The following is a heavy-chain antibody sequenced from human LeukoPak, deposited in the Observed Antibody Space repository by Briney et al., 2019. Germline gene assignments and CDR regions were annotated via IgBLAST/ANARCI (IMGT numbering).Heavy chain of an antibody. V-gene: IGHV4-59*01. Sequence: SETLSLTCTVSGGSISSYYWSWIRQPPGRGLEWIGYIYYSGSTNYNPSLKSRVTISVEMSKNQFSLKLSSVTAADTAVYYCARGVREQQLVYNWFDPWGQGTLVTVSS. J-gene: IGHJ5*02. CDR3: ARGVREQQLVYNWFDP. D-gene: IGHD6-13*01. CDR1: GGSISSYY. CDR2: IYYSGST.